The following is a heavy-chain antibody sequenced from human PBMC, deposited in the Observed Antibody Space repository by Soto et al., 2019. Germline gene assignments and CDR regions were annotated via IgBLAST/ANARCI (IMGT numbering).Heavy chain of an antibody. Sequence: GESLKISCNGSGYSFTSYWIGWVRQMPGKGLEWMGIIYPGDSDTRYSPSFQGQVTISADKSISTAYLQWSSLKASDTAMYYCAKSADYGDYVGYYYYGMDVWGKGTTVTVSS. CDR1: GYSFTSYW. CDR2: IYPGDSDT. J-gene: IGHJ6*04. CDR3: AKSADYGDYVGYYYYGMDV. D-gene: IGHD4-17*01. V-gene: IGHV5-51*01.